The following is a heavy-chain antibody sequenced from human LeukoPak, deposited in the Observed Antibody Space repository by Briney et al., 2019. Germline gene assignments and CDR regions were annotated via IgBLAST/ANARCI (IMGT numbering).Heavy chain of an antibody. CDR1: GFTFTNYA. CDR3: ARRYCTSTSCYNFDY. J-gene: IGHJ4*02. D-gene: IGHD2-2*01. Sequence: GRSLRLSCAASGFTFTNYAINWVRQAPGRGLEWVSSICGSGGSEIYADSVKGLFTISRDNSKNTVRLQMNSLRADDTADYFCARRYCTSTSCYNFDYWGQGTLVTVSS. CDR2: ICGSGGSE. V-gene: IGHV3-23*01.